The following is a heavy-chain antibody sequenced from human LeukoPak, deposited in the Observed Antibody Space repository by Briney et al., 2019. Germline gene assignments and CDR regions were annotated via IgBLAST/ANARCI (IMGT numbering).Heavy chain of an antibody. CDR2: IIPIFGTA. V-gene: IGHV1-69*13. D-gene: IGHD6-19*01. J-gene: IGHJ4*02. CDR3: ARGHLGYSSGWYKHVSSFPFDY. Sequence: ASVKVSCKASGGTFSSYAISWVRQAPGQGLEWMGGIIPIFGTANYAQKFQGRVTMTADESTSTAYMELSSLRSEDTAVYYCARGHLGYSSGWYKHVSSFPFDYWGQGTLVTVSS. CDR1: GGTFSSYA.